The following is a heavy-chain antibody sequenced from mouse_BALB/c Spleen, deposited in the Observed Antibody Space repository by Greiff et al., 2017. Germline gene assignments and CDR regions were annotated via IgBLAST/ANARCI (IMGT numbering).Heavy chain of an antibody. CDR1: GYTFTSYW. CDR2: INPSTGYT. J-gene: IGHJ2*01. D-gene: IGHD1-1*01. V-gene: IGHV1-7*01. Sequence: QVQLKQSGAELAKPGASVKMSCKASGYTFTSYWMHWVKQRPGQGLEWIGYINPSTGYTEYNQKFKDKATLTADKSSSTAYMQLSSLTSEDSAVYYCARGYYGSRYYFDDWGQGTTLTVSA. CDR3: ARGYYGSRYYFDD.